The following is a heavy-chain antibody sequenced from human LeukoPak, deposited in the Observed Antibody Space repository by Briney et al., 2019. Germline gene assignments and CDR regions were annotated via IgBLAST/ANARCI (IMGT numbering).Heavy chain of an antibody. CDR1: GGSFSGYY. V-gene: IGHV4-34*01. CDR3: ARSRLGYCSSTSCYSLRLGNWFDP. CDR2: INHSGST. J-gene: IGHJ5*02. D-gene: IGHD2-2*02. Sequence: SETLSLTSAVYGGSFSGYYWSWIRQPPGKGLEWIGEINHSGSTNYNPSLKSRVTISVETSKNQFSLKRSYVPAADTAVYYCARSRLGYCSSTSCYSLRLGNWFDPWGQGILVTVSS.